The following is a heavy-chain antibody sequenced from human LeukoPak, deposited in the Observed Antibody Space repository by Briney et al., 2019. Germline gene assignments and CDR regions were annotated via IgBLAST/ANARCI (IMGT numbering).Heavy chain of an antibody. CDR3: ARIKRRTYYDILTGCYFDY. CDR1: GFTFSSNW. CDR2: IKQDGSEK. D-gene: IGHD3-9*01. J-gene: IGHJ4*02. V-gene: IGHV3-7*03. Sequence: GGSLRLSFAASGFTFSSNWMSWVRQAPGKGLEWVANIKQDGSEKYYVDSVKGRFTISRDNAKNSLYLQMNRLRAEDTAVYYCARIKRRTYYDILTGCYFDYWGQGTLVTVSS.